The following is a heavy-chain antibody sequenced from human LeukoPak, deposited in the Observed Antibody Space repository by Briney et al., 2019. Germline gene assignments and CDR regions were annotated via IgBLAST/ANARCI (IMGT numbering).Heavy chain of an antibody. J-gene: IGHJ6*02. CDR1: GFTFTNAW. CDR3: AKEAVPGNNGMDV. Sequence: GGSLRLSCAASGFTFTNAWMSWVRKAPGKGLEWVSAISSSGGSTYYADSVKGRFTISRDKSKNTLYLQMNSLRVEDTAVYYCAKEAVPGNNGMDVWGQGTTVTVSS. D-gene: IGHD6-19*01. CDR2: ISSSGGST. V-gene: IGHV3-23*01.